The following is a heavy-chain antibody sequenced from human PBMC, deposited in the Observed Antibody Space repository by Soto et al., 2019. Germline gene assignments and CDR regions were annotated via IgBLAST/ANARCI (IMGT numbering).Heavy chain of an antibody. D-gene: IGHD3-10*01. CDR2: ISSSSSTI. CDR3: ARDLKPPRWFAGDY. J-gene: IGHJ4*02. V-gene: IGHV3-48*01. Sequence: GGSLRLSCAASGFTFSSYSMNWVRQAPGKGLEWVSYISSSSSTIYYADSVKGRFTISRDNAKNSLYLQMNSLRAEDTAVYYCARDLKPPRWFAGDYWGQGTLVTVSS. CDR1: GFTFSSYS.